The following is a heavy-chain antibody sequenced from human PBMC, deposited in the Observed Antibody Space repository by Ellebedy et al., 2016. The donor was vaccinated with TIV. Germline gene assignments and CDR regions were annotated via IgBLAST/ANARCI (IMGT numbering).Heavy chain of an antibody. J-gene: IGHJ6*02. CDR1: GLTVSNNY. CDR2: LYTAGST. Sequence: PGGSLRLSCAASGLTVSNNYMSWVRQAPGKGLEWVAILYTAGSTYYVESVKGRFTISRDNSKNTLYLQMSGLRDEDTAVYYCARENYKWSYETFDYYGMDVWGLGTTVIVSS. V-gene: IGHV3-66*01. CDR3: ARENYKWSYETFDYYGMDV. D-gene: IGHD1-7*01.